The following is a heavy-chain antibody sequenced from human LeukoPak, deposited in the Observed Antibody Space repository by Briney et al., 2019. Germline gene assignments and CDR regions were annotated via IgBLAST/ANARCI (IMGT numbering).Heavy chain of an antibody. CDR2: IIPILETT. D-gene: IGHD6-13*01. CDR1: GGTFSSHG. J-gene: IGHJ5*02. CDR3: AREGGIAAAGLNWLDP. V-gene: IGHV1-69*05. Sequence: SSVTVSCKAPGGTFSSHGISGVRQAPGQGLEGMGGIIPILETTNYAQKFQGRVSITTDEFTSTAYMELSSLRSEDTAVYYCAREGGIAAAGLNWLDPWGQGTLVTVSS.